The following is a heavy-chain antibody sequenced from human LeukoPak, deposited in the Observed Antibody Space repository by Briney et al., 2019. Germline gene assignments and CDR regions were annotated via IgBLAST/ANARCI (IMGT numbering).Heavy chain of an antibody. CDR1: GFTFGSYG. D-gene: IGHD3-22*01. J-gene: IGHJ4*02. CDR2: ISYDGSSK. Sequence: GGSLRLSCAASGFTFGSYGMHWVRQAPGKGLEWVAVISYDGSSKYYADSVKGRFTISRDNSKNTLYLQMNSLRAEDTAVYYCAKERKYYDSSGYSGFDYWGQGTLVTVSS. CDR3: AKERKYYDSSGYSGFDY. V-gene: IGHV3-30*18.